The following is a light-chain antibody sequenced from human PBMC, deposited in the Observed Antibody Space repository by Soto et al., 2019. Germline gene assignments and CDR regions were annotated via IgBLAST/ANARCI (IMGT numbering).Light chain of an antibody. J-gene: IGKJ4*01. CDR2: WAS. CDR1: QSLLFSSNNKNY. Sequence: DIVMTQSPDSLAVSLGERATINCKSSQSLLFSSNNKNYLAWYQKKPGQPPNLLISWASTRESGVPDRFSGSEYGTDFTLTISSLQAEDVGVYCCQQYYSPLSLTFGGGTKVQI. CDR3: QQYYSPLSLT. V-gene: IGKV4-1*01.